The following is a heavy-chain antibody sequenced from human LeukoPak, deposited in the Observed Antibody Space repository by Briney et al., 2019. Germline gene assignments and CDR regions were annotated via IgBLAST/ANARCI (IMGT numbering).Heavy chain of an antibody. CDR3: ATGRPSYYYDSSGYEFDP. J-gene: IGHJ5*02. CDR2: INHSGST. Sequence: SETLSLTCAVYGGSFSGYYWSWIRQPPGKGLEWIGEINHSGSTNYNPSLKSRVTISVDTSMNQFSLKLSSVTAADTAVYYCATGRPSYYYDSSGYEFDPWGQGTLVTVSS. V-gene: IGHV4-34*01. D-gene: IGHD3-22*01. CDR1: GGSFSGYY.